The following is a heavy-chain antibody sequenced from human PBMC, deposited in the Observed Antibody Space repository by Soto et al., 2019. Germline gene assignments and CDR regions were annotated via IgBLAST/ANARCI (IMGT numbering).Heavy chain of an antibody. Sequence: QVQLVQSGAEVKKPGSSVKVSCKASGGTFSSYTISWVRQAPGQGLEWMGRIIPILGIANYAQKFQGRVTITADKSTSTAYMELSSLRSEDTAVYYCERDYEIAVAGMNYWGQGTLVTVSS. CDR2: IIPILGIA. CDR3: ERDYEIAVAGMNY. CDR1: GGTFSSYT. V-gene: IGHV1-69*08. J-gene: IGHJ4*02. D-gene: IGHD6-19*01.